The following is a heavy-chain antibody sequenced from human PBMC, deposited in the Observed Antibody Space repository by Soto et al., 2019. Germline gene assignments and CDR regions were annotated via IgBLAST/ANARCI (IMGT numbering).Heavy chain of an antibody. Sequence: EVQLVESGGGVVQPGGSLRLSCAASGFTVSSNYMSWVRQAPGKGREWVSVIYSGGSTYYADSVKVRFTISRDNSKNTLYLQMNSLSAADSAVYYCASRAGIWGIHVGDDAFDIWGQETIVTVAS. V-gene: IGHV3-66*01. CDR1: GFTVSSNY. J-gene: IGHJ3*02. D-gene: IGHD3-16*01. CDR3: ASRAGIWGIHVGDDAFDI. CDR2: IYSGGST.